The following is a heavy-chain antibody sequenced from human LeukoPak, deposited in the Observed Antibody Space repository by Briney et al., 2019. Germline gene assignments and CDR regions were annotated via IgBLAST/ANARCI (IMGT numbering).Heavy chain of an antibody. CDR3: ARDWYDY. CDR2: IGGSGSYT. D-gene: IGHD6-13*01. CDR1: GFTFSTYA. Sequence: GGSLRLSCAASGFTFSTYAMIWVRQAPGKGLEWVSVIGGSGSYTYYADSVKGRFTNSRDNSKDTLYLQMNSLRAEDTAVYYCARDWYDYWGQGTLVTVSS. V-gene: IGHV3-23*01. J-gene: IGHJ4*02.